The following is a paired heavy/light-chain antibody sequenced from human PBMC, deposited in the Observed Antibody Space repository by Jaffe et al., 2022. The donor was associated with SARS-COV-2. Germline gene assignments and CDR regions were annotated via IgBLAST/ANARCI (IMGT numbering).Heavy chain of an antibody. CDR2: ISSSGSTI. CDR1: GFTFSDYY. D-gene: IGHD3-16*02. V-gene: IGHV3-11*01. J-gene: IGHJ6*02. Sequence: QVQLVESGGGLVKPGGSLRLSCAASGFTFSDYYMSWIRQAPGKGLEWVSYISSSGSTIYYADSVKGRFTISRDNAKNSLYLQMNSLRAEDTAVYYCARGAGGRGAIGPYYYGMDVWGQGTTVTVSS. CDR3: ARGAGGRGAIGPYYYGMDV.
Light chain of an antibody. CDR1: SSNIGSNY. Sequence: QSVLTQPPSASGTPGQRVTISCSGSSSNIGSNYVYWYQQLPGTAPKLLIYRNNQRPSGVPDRFSGSKSGTSASLAISGLRSEDEADYYCAAWDDSLNWVFGGGTKLTVL. J-gene: IGLJ3*02. V-gene: IGLV1-47*01. CDR2: RNN. CDR3: AAWDDSLNWV.